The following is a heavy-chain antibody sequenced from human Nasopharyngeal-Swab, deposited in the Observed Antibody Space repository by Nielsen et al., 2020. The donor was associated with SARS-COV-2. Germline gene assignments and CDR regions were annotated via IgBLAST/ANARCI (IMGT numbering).Heavy chain of an antibody. J-gene: IGHJ4*02. Sequence: SETLSLTCSVSGGSISSYYWSRIRQRPGKGLEWVGYIFYSGTTNYNPSLKSRVSISVDTSNNQFSLKLNSVTAADTAVYYCARSGYSYGLPVGYFGHWGQGTLVTVSS. D-gene: IGHD5-18*01. CDR3: ARSGYSYGLPVGYFGH. V-gene: IGHV4-59*01. CDR2: IFYSGTT. CDR1: GGSISSYY.